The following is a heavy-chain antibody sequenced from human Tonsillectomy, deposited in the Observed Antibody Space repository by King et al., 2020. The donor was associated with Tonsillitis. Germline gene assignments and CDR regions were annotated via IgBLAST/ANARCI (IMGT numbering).Heavy chain of an antibody. D-gene: IGHD4-17*01. CDR3: AKAQWGVASRSYGDFYDY. CDR2: IRYDGSTK. Sequence: VQLVESGGGVVQPGGSLRLSCAGSQFTFRSYGMHWVRQAPGKGLEWVAFIRYDGSTKYYADSVEGRFTISRDNSKNTLYLQMNSLRVEDTAVYYCAKAQWGVASRSYGDFYDYWGQGTLVSVSS. CDR1: QFTFRSYG. V-gene: IGHV3-30*02. J-gene: IGHJ4*02.